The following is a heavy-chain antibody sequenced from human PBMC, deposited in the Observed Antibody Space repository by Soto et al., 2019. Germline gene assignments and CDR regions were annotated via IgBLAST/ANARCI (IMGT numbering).Heavy chain of an antibody. D-gene: IGHD6-13*01. CDR1: GFSFSDYA. CDR2: ISESGGNT. V-gene: IGHV3-23*01. J-gene: IGHJ4*02. CDR3: AKRSPYSSGWYSPIFDY. Sequence: GGSLRLSCAASGFSFSDYAMSWVRQAPGKGLEWVSVISESGGNTHYADSVRGRFTVSRDNSKNSLSLRMNSLRDEDTAVYFCAKRSPYSSGWYSPIFDYWGQGTLVTVSS.